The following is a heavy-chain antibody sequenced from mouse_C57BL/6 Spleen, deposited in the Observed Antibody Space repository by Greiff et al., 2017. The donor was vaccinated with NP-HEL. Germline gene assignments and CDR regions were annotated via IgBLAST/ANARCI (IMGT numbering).Heavy chain of an antibody. CDR3: ARWRAYDYDDAMDY. D-gene: IGHD2-4*01. J-gene: IGHJ4*01. CDR1: GYTFTDYY. CDR2: IYPGSGNT. Sequence: VQLQQSGAELVRPGASVKLSCKASGYTFTDYYINWVKQRPGQGLEWIARIYPGSGNTYYNEKFKGKATLTAEKSSSTAYMQLSSLTSEDSAVYFCARWRAYDYDDAMDYWGQGTSVTVSS. V-gene: IGHV1-76*01.